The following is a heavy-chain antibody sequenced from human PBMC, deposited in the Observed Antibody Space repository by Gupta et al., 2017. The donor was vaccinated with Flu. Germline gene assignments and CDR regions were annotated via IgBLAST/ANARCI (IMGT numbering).Heavy chain of an antibody. CDR1: GFTFSSYA. CDR2: ISGSGGST. CDR3: AKDNDFWSGYYQPFDY. Sequence: EVQLLESGGGLVQPGGSLRLSCAASGFTFSSYAMSWVRQAPGKGLEWVSAISGSGGSTYYADSVKGRFTISRDNSKNTLYLQMNSLRAEDTAVYYCAKDNDFWSGYYQPFDYWGQGTLVTVSS. V-gene: IGHV3-23*01. J-gene: IGHJ4*02. D-gene: IGHD3-3*01.